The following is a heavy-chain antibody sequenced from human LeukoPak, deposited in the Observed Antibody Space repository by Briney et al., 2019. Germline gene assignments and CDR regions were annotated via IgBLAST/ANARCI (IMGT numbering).Heavy chain of an antibody. Sequence: ASVKVSCEVSGYTLTELSMHWVRQAPGKGLEWMGGFDPEDGETIYAQKFQGRVTMTEDTSTDTAYMELSSLRSEDTAVYYCAIALYYYDSSGYYLDYWGQGTLVTVSS. V-gene: IGHV1-24*01. CDR3: AIALYYYDSSGYYLDY. CDR2: FDPEDGET. D-gene: IGHD3-22*01. CDR1: GYTLTELS. J-gene: IGHJ4*02.